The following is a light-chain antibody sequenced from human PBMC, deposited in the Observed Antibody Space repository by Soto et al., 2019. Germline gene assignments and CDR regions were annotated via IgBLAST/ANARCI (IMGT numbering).Light chain of an antibody. CDR1: QTIRGY. J-gene: IGKJ1*01. Sequence: DIQMTQFPSSLSASLGDRVTITCRASQTIRGYLSWYQQIAGTAPKLLIYGASSLHNGIPPRFSGSGSGTEFTLTISSLQPDDFATYYCQQYKTYWTIGPGTKVEIK. V-gene: IGKV1-5*01. CDR2: GAS. CDR3: QQYKTYWT.